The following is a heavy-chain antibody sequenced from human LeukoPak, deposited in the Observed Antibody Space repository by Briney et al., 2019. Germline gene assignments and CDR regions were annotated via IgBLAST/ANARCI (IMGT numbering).Heavy chain of an antibody. D-gene: IGHD3-10*02. V-gene: IGHV3-48*03. CDR1: GFTFSSYE. J-gene: IGHJ6*04. Sequence: GGSLRLSCAASGFTFSSYEMNWVRQAPGKGLEWVSYISSSGSTIYYAADSVKGRFTISRDNAKNSLYLQMNSLRAEDTAVYYCAELGITMIGGVWGKGTTVTISS. CDR3: AELGITMIGGV. CDR2: ISSSGSTI.